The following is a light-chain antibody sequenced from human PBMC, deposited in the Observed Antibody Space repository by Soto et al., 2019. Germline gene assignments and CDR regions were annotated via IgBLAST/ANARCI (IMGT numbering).Light chain of an antibody. Sequence: QSVLTQPPSVSGAPGQRVTISCTGSISNIGAGYDVHWYQQLPGTAPKLLIYGNSNRPSGVPDRFSGSKSGTSASLAITGLQAEDEADYYCQSYDTSLSGYVFGTGTQLTVL. CDR3: QSYDTSLSGYV. V-gene: IGLV1-40*01. CDR1: ISNIGAGYD. J-gene: IGLJ1*01. CDR2: GNS.